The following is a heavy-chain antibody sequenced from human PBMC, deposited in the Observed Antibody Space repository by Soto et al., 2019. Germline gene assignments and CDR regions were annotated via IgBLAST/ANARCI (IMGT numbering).Heavy chain of an antibody. D-gene: IGHD3-22*01. J-gene: IGHJ2*01. CDR3: ARVPQYYYDSSGYYWYFDL. CDR1: GGSISSYY. CDR2: IYYSGST. Sequence: QVQLQESGPGLVKPSETLSLTCTVSGGSISSYYWSWIRQPPGKGLEWIGYIYYSGSTNYNPSLKSLVTISVDTSKNQFSLKLSSLTAEDTAVYYCARVPQYYYDSSGYYWYFDLWGRGTLVTVSS. V-gene: IGHV4-59*01.